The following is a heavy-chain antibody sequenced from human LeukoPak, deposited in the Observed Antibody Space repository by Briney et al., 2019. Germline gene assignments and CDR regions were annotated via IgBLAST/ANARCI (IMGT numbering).Heavy chain of an antibody. Sequence: GGSLTLSCAASGFTFSSYSMSWVRQAPGKGLECVSSISGSGGSTYYSDSVKGRFTISRDNSKNTLYLQMNSLRAEDTAVYYCAKEDYDILTGYEDWGQGTLVTVSS. CDR2: ISGSGGST. CDR1: GFTFSSYS. J-gene: IGHJ4*02. CDR3: AKEDYDILTGYED. V-gene: IGHV3-23*01. D-gene: IGHD3-9*01.